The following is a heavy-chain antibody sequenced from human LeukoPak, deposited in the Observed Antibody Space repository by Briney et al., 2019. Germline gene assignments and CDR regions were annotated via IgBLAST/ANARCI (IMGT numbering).Heavy chain of an antibody. CDR2: IYHSGTT. CDR3: AKPQSSLSHFYDS. D-gene: IGHD6-6*01. CDR1: GYSISSGYY. Sequence: SETLSLTCAVSGYSISSGYYWGWIRQPPGKGLEWIGSIYHSGTTYYNPSLKSRVTISVDTSKNQFSLKVNSVTAADTAVYYCAKPQSSLSHFYDSWGQGTLVTVSS. V-gene: IGHV4-38-2*01. J-gene: IGHJ4*02.